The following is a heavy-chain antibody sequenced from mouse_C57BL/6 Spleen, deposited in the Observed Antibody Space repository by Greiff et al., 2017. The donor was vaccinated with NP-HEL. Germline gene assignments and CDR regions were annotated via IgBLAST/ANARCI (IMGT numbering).Heavy chain of an antibody. J-gene: IGHJ1*03. CDR2: IDPSDSYT. D-gene: IGHD1-1*01. Sequence: QVQLQQPGAELVKPGASVKLSCKASGYTFTSYWMQWVKQRPGQGLEWIGEIDPSDSYTNYNQKFKGKATLTVDTSSSTAYMQLSSLTSEDSAVYYCARAYGSSYGYFDVWGTGTTVTVSS. V-gene: IGHV1-50*01. CDR3: ARAYGSSYGYFDV. CDR1: GYTFTSYW.